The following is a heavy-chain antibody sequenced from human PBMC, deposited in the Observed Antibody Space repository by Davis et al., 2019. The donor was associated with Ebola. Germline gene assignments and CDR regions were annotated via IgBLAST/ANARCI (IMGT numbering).Heavy chain of an antibody. V-gene: IGHV2-5*02. CDR1: GFSLSTSGVG. Sequence: SGPTLVKPTQTLTLTCTFSGFSLSTSGVGVGWIRQPPGKALEWLVVIYWDDDKRYSPSLKSRLTITKDTSKNQVVLTMTNMDPMDTATYYCARRDTSSSCFDYWGQGTPVTVSS. D-gene: IGHD6-6*01. J-gene: IGHJ4*02. CDR2: IYWDDDK. CDR3: ARRDTSSSCFDY.